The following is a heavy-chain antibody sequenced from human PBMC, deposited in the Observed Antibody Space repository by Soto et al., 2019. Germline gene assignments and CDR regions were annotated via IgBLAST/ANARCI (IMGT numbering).Heavy chain of an antibody. CDR3: ARDISDTAMVTRHYYYYGMDV. Sequence: ASVKVSCKASGYTSTSYAMHWVRQAPGQRLEWMGWINVGNGNTKYSQNFQGRVTITRDTSASTAYMALSSLRSEGTAVYYCARDISDTAMVTRHYYYYGMDVWGQ. CDR2: INVGNGNT. D-gene: IGHD5-18*01. CDR1: GYTSTSYA. V-gene: IGHV1-3*01. J-gene: IGHJ6*02.